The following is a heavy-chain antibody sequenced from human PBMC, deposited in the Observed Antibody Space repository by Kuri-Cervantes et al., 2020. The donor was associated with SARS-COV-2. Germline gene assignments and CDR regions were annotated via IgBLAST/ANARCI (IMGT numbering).Heavy chain of an antibody. V-gene: IGHV3-13*01. CDR1: GFTFSSYD. CDR2: IGTAGDT. CDR3: ARDPDYSNGEFLVNYGMDV. J-gene: IGHJ6*02. D-gene: IGHD4-11*01. Sequence: GVSLKISCAASGFTFSSYDMHWVRQATGKGLEWVSAIGTAGDTYYPGSVKGRFTISRENAKNSLYLQMNSLKTEDTAVYYCARDPDYSNGEFLVNYGMDVWGQGTTVTVSS.